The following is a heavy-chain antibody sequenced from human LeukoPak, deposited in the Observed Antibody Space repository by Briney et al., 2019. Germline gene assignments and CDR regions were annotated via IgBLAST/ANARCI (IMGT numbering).Heavy chain of an antibody. CDR3: ARLRDYYGSGSLDY. J-gene: IGHJ4*02. V-gene: IGHV4-59*01. CDR1: GGSISNYY. D-gene: IGHD3-10*01. CDR2: IYYSGST. Sequence: SETLSLTCTVSGGSISNYYWSWIRQPPGKGLEWIGYIYYSGSTNYNPSLKSRVTISVDTSKNQFSLKLTSVTAADTAVYYCARLRDYYGSGSLDYWGQGTLVTVSS.